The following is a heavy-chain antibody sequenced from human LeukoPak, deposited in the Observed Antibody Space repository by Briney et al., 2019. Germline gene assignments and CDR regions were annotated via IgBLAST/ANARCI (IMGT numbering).Heavy chain of an antibody. CDR2: ISYDGSNK. J-gene: IGHJ4*02. D-gene: IGHD3-9*01. CDR3: AKELRYFDWLLWNYFDY. CDR1: GFTFSSYG. Sequence: GGSLRLSCAASGFTFSSYGMHWVRQAPGKGLEWVAVISYDGSNKYYADSVKGRFTISRDNSKNTLYLQMNSLRAEDTAVYYCAKELRYFDWLLWNYFDYWGQGTLVTVSS. V-gene: IGHV3-30*18.